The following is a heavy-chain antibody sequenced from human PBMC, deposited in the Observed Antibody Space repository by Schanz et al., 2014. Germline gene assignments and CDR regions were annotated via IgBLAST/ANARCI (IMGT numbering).Heavy chain of an antibody. D-gene: IGHD6-19*01. V-gene: IGHV3-7*04. J-gene: IGHJ3*02. CDR3: ATDYSGGGCHI. CDR1: RFTFSDYW. Sequence: EVQLVESGGGLVQPGGSLRLSCAASRFTFSDYWMSWVRQAPGKGLEWVANMNQDGSVKNYVDSVKGRFTISRDNAKNSLYLQMNSLRAEDTAVYYCATDYSGGGCHIWGQGTMVTVSS. CDR2: MNQDGSVK.